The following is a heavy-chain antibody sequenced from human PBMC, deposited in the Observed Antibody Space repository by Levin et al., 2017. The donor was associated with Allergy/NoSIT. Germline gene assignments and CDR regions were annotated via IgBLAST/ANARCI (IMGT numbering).Heavy chain of an antibody. CDR3: ARDGKYCSGYKGQLEGDY. Sequence: GGSLRLSCAASGFTFSNYYMTWVRQAPGEGLEWVANIKQDGSDKFYVDSVKGRFTISRDNANNLLYLQMNSLRAEDTAVYYCARDGKYCSGYKGQLEGDYWGQGTLVTVSS. CDR1: GFTFSNYY. V-gene: IGHV3-7*04. D-gene: IGHD2-15*01. J-gene: IGHJ4*02. CDR2: IKQDGSDK.